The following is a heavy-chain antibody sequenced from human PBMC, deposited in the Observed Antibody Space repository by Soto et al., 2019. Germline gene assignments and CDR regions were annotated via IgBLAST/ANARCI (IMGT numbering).Heavy chain of an antibody. V-gene: IGHV1-46*03. CDR2: INPSGGST. Sequence: QVQLVQSGAEVKKPGASVKVSCKASGYTFTSYYMHWVRQAPGQGLEWMGIINPSGGSTSYAQKFQRTVTMNRDTSTNTVYMELSSLRSEGTAVYYCARMRGYCSGRTCYYSMGVWGKGTTGTVSS. J-gene: IGHJ6*03. CDR3: ARMRGYCSGRTCYYSMGV. D-gene: IGHD2-15*01. CDR1: GYTFTSYY.